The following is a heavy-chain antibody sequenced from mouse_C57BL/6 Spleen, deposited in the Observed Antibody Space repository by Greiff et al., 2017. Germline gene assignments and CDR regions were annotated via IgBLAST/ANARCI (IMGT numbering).Heavy chain of an antibody. CDR2: IYPGDGDT. J-gene: IGHJ4*01. V-gene: IGHV1-82*01. CDR1: GYAFSSSW. Sequence: QVQLKESGPELVKPGASVKISCKASGYAFSSSWMNWVKQRPGKGLEWIGRIYPGDGDTNYNGKFKGKATLTADKSSSTAYMQLSSLTSEDSAVYFCARSRGTYYAMDYWGQGTSVTVSS. CDR3: ARSRGTYYAMDY. D-gene: IGHD3-3*01.